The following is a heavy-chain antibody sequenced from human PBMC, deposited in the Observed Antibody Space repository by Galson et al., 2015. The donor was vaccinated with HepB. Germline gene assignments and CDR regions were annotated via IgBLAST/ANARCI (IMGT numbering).Heavy chain of an antibody. CDR2: ITYDGSNK. CDR1: GFTFSSYA. J-gene: IGHJ6*02. V-gene: IGHV3-30*04. CDR3: ARDQRITIFGVVMRYYGMDV. Sequence: SLRLSCAASGFTFSSYAMHWVRQAPGKGLEWVAVITYDGSNKYYADSVKGRFTISRDNSKNTLYLQLNSLRAEDTAVYYCARDQRITIFGVVMRYYGMDVWGRGTTVTAS. D-gene: IGHD3-3*01.